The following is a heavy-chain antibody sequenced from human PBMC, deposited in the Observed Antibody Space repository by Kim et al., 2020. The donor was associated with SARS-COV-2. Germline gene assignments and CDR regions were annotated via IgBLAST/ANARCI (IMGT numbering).Heavy chain of an antibody. D-gene: IGHD7-27*01. V-gene: IGHV3-23*01. CDR3: AKDLNLGFDS. CDR1: SFTFGHFA. Sequence: GGSLRLSCAASSFTFGHFAMNWVRQAPGKGLEWISSIGDSGDSTYYADSVKGRFTISRDNSKNTLFLQMNSLRADDTAMYYCAKDLNLGFDSWGQGTLVTVSA. CDR2: IGDSGDST. J-gene: IGHJ4*02.